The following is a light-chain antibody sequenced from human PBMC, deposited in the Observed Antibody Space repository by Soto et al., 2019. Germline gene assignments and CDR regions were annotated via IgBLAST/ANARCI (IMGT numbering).Light chain of an antibody. V-gene: IGKV3-15*01. Sequence: EIVMTQSPATLSVSPGERATLSCRASQSVSSNLAWYQQKPGQAPRLLIYGASTSATGITARFSGSGSGTEFTLTISSLQSEDFAVYYCQQYNNWITFGQGTRLEIK. J-gene: IGKJ5*01. CDR1: QSVSSN. CDR3: QQYNNWIT. CDR2: GAS.